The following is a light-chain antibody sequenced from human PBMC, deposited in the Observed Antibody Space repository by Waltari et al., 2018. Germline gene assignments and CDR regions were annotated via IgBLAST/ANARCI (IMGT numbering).Light chain of an antibody. CDR2: LGS. V-gene: IGKV2-28*01. J-gene: IGKJ2*01. CDR1: QSLLHSNGYNY. CDR3: MQALQTPPYT. Sequence: DIVMTQSPFSLPVTPGEPASISCRTSQSLLHSNGYNYLDWYLQKPRQSPQLLIYLGSNRASGVPGRFSGSGSGTDFTLKISRVEAEDVGVYYCMQALQTPPYTFGQGTKLEIK.